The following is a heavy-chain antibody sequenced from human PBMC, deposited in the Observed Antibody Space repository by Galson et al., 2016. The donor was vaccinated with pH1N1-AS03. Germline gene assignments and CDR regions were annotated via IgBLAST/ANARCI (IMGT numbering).Heavy chain of an antibody. J-gene: IGHJ5*01. V-gene: IGHV4-4*08. CDR2: IHSSGAT. CDR3: ARVRLPLKFFDS. Sequence: ETLSLTCTVAGDSISGLYWTWIRQVPGRGLEWIGQIHSSGATMQNPSLKSRVAISMDTSRKEVYLQLTSLTAADSAFYYCARVRLPLKFFDSWGPGTLVIVSS. CDR1: GDSISGLY.